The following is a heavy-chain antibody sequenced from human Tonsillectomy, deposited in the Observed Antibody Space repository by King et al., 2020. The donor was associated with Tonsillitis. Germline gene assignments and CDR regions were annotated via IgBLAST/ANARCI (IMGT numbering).Heavy chain of an antibody. CDR2: IDPSDADT. CDR1: GYSCTIYW. D-gene: IGHD3-16*01. V-gene: IGHV5-10-1*03. CDR3: ARHASYYDSGTYFAY. Sequence: VQLVESGAEVKKPGESLRISCKSAGYSCTIYWVSWVRQMPGKGLEWMGRIDPSDADTTYSPSFKWRVTISAGKSITTAYLQWSSLKASDTAMSYCARHASYYDSGTYFAYWGQGSLVTVSS. J-gene: IGHJ4*02.